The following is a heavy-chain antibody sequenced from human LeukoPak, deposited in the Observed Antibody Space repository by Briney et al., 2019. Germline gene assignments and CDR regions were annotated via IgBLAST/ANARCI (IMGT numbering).Heavy chain of an antibody. CDR1: GFTFSSYE. Sequence: GGSLRLSCAASGFTFSSYEMNWIRQAPGKGLEWVSYISSSGSTIYYADSVQGRFTISRDNAKSSLYLQMNSLRAEDTAVYYCARDTNSGTYIFDYWGQGTLVTVSS. V-gene: IGHV3-48*03. D-gene: IGHD1-26*01. J-gene: IGHJ4*02. CDR2: ISSSGSTI. CDR3: ARDTNSGTYIFDY.